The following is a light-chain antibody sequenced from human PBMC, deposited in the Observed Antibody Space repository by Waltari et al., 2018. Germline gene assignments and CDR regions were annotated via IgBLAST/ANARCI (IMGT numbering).Light chain of an antibody. Sequence: DIQMTQSPSTLSASVGDRVTITCRARQSISSWLAWYQQKPGKAPKLLIYKASSLESGVPSRFSGSGSGTEFTLTISSLQPDDFATYYCQQYNSYEVTFGPGTKVDIK. J-gene: IGKJ3*01. V-gene: IGKV1-5*03. CDR3: QQYNSYEVT. CDR2: KAS. CDR1: QSISSW.